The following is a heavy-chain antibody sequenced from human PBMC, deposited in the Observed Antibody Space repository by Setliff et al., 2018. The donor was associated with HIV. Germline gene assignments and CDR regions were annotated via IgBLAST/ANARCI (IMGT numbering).Heavy chain of an antibody. V-gene: IGHV4-61*02. CDR2: IYTSGGT. CDR3: ARETYYYDNPQYYYYMDV. CDR1: GGSISSGSYY. Sequence: SETLSLTCTVSGGSISSGSYYWSWIRQPAGKGLEWIGRIYTSGGTNYNPSLKSRVTISVDTSKNQFSLKLRSVTAADTAVYYCARETYYYDNPQYYYYMDVWGKGTTVTVSS. J-gene: IGHJ6*03. D-gene: IGHD3-22*01.